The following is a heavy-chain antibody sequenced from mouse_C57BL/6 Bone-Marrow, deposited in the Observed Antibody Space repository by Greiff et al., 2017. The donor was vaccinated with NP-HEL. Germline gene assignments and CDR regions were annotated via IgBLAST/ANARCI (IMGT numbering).Heavy chain of an antibody. CDR2: IWTGGGT. J-gene: IGHJ4*01. Sequence: VQRVESGPGLVAPSQSLSITCTVSGFSLTSYAISWVRQPPGKGLEWLGVIWTGGGTNYNSALKSRLSISKDNSKSQVFLKMNSLQTDDTARYYCARNRGTMIKDAMDYWGQGTSVTVSS. CDR1: GFSLTSYA. D-gene: IGHD2-4*01. V-gene: IGHV2-9-1*01. CDR3: ARNRGTMIKDAMDY.